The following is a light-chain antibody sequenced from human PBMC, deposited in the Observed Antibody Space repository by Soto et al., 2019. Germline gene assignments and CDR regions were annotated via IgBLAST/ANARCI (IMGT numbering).Light chain of an antibody. Sequence: DIQMTQSPSTLSASVGDRVTITCRASQSIGTWLAWYQQKPGKAPQVLIYSASSLESGVPSRFSGSGSGTEFTLTISSLQPEDFATYYCQQLNSYPLTFGGGTKVDIK. CDR3: QQLNSYPLT. CDR1: QSIGTW. J-gene: IGKJ4*01. V-gene: IGKV1-5*01. CDR2: SAS.